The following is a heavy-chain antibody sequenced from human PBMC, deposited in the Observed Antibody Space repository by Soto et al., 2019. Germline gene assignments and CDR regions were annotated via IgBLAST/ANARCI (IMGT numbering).Heavy chain of an antibody. CDR2: IYYSGST. J-gene: IGHJ6*02. CDR1: GGSVSSGSYY. D-gene: IGHD6-13*01. Sequence: PSETLSLTFTVSGGSVSSGSYYWSWIRQPPGKGLEWIGYIYYSGSTNYNPSLKSRVTISVDTSKNQFSLKLSSVTAADTAVYYCARDSYFCVQQQPVQVCYGMDVWGQGTTVTVSS. V-gene: IGHV4-61*01. CDR3: ARDSYFCVQQQPVQVCYGMDV.